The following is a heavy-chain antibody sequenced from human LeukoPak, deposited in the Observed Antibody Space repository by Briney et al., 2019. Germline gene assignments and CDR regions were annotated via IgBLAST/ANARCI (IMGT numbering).Heavy chain of an antibody. D-gene: IGHD4-23*01. J-gene: IGHJ3*02. Sequence: SQTLSLTCTVSGGSISSGGYCWSWIRQHPGKGLEWIGYIYYSGSTYYNPSLKSRVTISVDTSKNQFSLKLSSVTAADTAVYYCARDAGNYGGNSEAFDIWGQGTMATVSS. CDR3: ARDAGNYGGNSEAFDI. CDR1: GGSISSGGYC. CDR2: IYYSGST. V-gene: IGHV4-31*03.